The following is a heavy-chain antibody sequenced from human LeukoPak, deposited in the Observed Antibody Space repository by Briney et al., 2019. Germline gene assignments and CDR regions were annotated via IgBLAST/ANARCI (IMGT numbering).Heavy chain of an antibody. CDR2: IYYSGST. V-gene: IGHV4-59*13. CDR3: ASVMYSIGWYVRGAPYYYYGMDV. D-gene: IGHD6-19*01. Sequence: SETLSLTCTVSGGSISSYYWSWIPKPPGKGLEWFGNIYYSGSTNYNPSLKSRVTISVDTSKNQFSLKLSSVTAAATAVYYCASVMYSIGWYVRGAPYYYYGMDVWGQGTTVTVSS. CDR1: GGSISSYY. J-gene: IGHJ6*02.